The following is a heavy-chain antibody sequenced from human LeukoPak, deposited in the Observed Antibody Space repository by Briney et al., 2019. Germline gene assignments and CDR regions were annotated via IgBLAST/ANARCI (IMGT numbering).Heavy chain of an antibody. V-gene: IGHV1-69*05. CDR3: ASSGSYGVWYFDY. CDR1: GGTFSSYA. Sequence: SVKVSCKASGGTFSSYAISWVRQAPGQGLEWMGGIIPIFGTANYAQKFQGRVTITTDESTSTAYMELSSLRSEDTAVYYCASSGSYGVWYFDYWGQGTLFTVSS. CDR2: IIPIFGTA. D-gene: IGHD1-26*01. J-gene: IGHJ4*02.